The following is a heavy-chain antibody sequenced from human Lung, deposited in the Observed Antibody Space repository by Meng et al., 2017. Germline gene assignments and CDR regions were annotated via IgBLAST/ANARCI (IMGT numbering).Heavy chain of an antibody. CDR3: ARDGTGLAARSASGY. D-gene: IGHD6-6*01. Sequence: HVQLVQSGAEAKKPGAAVKVACKAPGHTVTSYGISWVRQAPGQGLEWMGWISGYNGNTKYEQKLQGRGTMTTDKSTSTAYMELRTLRYDDTAVYYCARDGTGLAARSASGYWGQGTLVTVSS. CDR1: GHTVTSYG. CDR2: ISGYNGNT. V-gene: IGHV1-18*01. J-gene: IGHJ4*02.